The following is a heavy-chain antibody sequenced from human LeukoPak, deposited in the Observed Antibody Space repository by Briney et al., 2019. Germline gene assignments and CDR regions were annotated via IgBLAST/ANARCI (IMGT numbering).Heavy chain of an antibody. V-gene: IGHV3-33*01. J-gene: IGHJ4*02. Sequence: GRSLRLSCAASGFIFSRYGLQWVHQAPGKGLEWVAAIWYDGSNKYYADSVKGRFIISRDNSRKTMYMEMNSLRAEATAVYYCARDLYFHDSSGYSYGVDYWGQGTVVTVSS. CDR1: GFIFSRYG. CDR3: ARDLYFHDSSGYSYGVDY. CDR2: IWYDGSNK. D-gene: IGHD3-22*01.